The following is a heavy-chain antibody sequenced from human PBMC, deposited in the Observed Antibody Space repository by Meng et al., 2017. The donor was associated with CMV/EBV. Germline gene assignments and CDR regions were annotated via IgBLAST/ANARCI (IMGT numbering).Heavy chain of an antibody. V-gene: IGHV3-21*01. Sequence: GGSLRLSCAASGFTFSSYSMNWVRQAPGKGLEWVSSISSSSSYIYYADSVKGRFTISRDNAKNSLYLQMNSLRAEDTALYYCARVYIAAAGVSDYWGQGTLVTVSS. CDR1: GFTFSSYS. J-gene: IGHJ4*02. D-gene: IGHD6-13*01. CDR3: ARVYIAAAGVSDY. CDR2: ISSSSSYI.